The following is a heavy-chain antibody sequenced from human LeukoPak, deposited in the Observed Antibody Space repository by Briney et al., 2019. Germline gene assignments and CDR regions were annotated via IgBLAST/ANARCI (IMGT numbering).Heavy chain of an antibody. D-gene: IGHD3-22*01. J-gene: IGHJ4*02. CDR1: GYTFTSYA. V-gene: IGHV1-69*13. Sequence: SVKVSCKASGYTFTSYAISWVRQAPGQGLEWMGGIIPIFGTANYAQKFQGRVTITADESTSTAYMELSSLRSEDTAVYYCARCSRMYYYDSSGYSYFDYWGQGTLVTVSS. CDR3: ARCSRMYYYDSSGYSYFDY. CDR2: IIPIFGTA.